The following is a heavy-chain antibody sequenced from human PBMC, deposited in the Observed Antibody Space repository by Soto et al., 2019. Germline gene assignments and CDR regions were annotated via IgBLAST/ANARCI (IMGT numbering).Heavy chain of an antibody. CDR3: AKGRGGWYFDY. CDR2: ISSSGGST. D-gene: IGHD6-19*01. V-gene: IGHV3-23*01. Sequence: GGSLRLSCAASEFTFSSHAMTWVRQAPGKGLEWVSSISSSGGSTYYADSVKGRFTISRGNSKNTLYLQMNSLGAGDTALYYCAKGRGGWYFDYWGQGALVTVSS. J-gene: IGHJ4*02. CDR1: EFTFSSHA.